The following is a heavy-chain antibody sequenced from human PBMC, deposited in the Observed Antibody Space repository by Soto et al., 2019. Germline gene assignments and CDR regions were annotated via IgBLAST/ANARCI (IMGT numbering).Heavy chain of an antibody. CDR1: GGTFSSYA. Sequence: QVQLVQSGAEVKKPGSSVKVSCKASGGTFSSYAISWVRQAPGQGLEWMGGIITIFGTANYAQKFQGRVTITADESTITAYMELSSLRSEDTAVYYCARASGYCSSTSCFQKGLNYYYGMDVWGQGTTVTVSS. J-gene: IGHJ6*02. CDR3: ARASGYCSSTSCFQKGLNYYYGMDV. D-gene: IGHD2-2*01. CDR2: IITIFGTA. V-gene: IGHV1-69*01.